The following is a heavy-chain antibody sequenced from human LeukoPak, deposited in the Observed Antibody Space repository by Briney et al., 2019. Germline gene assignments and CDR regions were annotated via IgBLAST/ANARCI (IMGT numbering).Heavy chain of an antibody. CDR2: ISYDGSNK. D-gene: IGHD3-3*01. J-gene: IGHJ6*03. Sequence: PGGSLRLSCTASGFTFSTYWMSWVRQAPGKGLEWVAVISYDGSNKYYADSVKGRFTISRDNSKNTLYLQMNSLRAEDTAVYYCARDGDRFLEGPSYMDVWGKGTTVTVSS. CDR1: GFTFSTYW. CDR3: ARDGDRFLEGPSYMDV. V-gene: IGHV3-30-3*01.